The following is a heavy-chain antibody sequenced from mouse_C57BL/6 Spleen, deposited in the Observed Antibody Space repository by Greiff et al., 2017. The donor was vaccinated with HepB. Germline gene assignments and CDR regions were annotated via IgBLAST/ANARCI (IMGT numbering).Heavy chain of an antibody. D-gene: IGHD2-4*01. V-gene: IGHV1-19*01. Sequence: EVQLQQSGPVLVKPGASVKMSCKASGYTFTDYYMNWVKQSHGKSLEWIGVINPYNGGTSYNQKFKGKATLTVDKSSSTAYMELNSLTSEDSAVYYCAREGNYDYGAWFAYWGQGTLVTVSA. CDR3: AREGNYDYGAWFAY. CDR1: GYTFTDYY. J-gene: IGHJ3*01. CDR2: INPYNGGT.